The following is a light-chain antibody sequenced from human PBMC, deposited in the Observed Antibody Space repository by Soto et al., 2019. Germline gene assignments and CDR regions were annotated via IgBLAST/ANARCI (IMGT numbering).Light chain of an antibody. CDR3: RQDINQPWK. J-gene: IGKJ1*01. V-gene: IGKV3-11*01. CDR1: QSVSFY. Sequence: EIVLTQSPATLYLSPVERATLSCRASQSVSFYLAWYQQKPGQAPRLLIYDASNRATGIPARFSGSGSGTDFTLAISSLQPEDSATCYCRQDINQPWKFGRGTKVDIK. CDR2: DAS.